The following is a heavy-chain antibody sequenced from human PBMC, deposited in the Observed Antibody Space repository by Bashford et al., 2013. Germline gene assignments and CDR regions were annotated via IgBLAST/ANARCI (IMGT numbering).Heavy chain of an antibody. CDR2: IYYSGST. D-gene: IGHD6-19*01. CDR3: ARQSAAAGRYYYYGMDV. V-gene: IGHV4-31*03. CDR1: GGSISSGGYV. J-gene: IGHJ6*02. Sequence: LSLTCTVSGGSISSGGYVLELDPPXPRKGLEWIGYIYYSGSTYYNPSLKSRVTISVDTSKNQFSLKLSSVTAADTAVYYCARQSAAAGRYYYYGMDVWGQGTTVTVSS.